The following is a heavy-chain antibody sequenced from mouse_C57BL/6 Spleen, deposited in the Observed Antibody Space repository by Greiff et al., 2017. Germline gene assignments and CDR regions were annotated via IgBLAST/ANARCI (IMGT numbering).Heavy chain of an antibody. J-gene: IGHJ4*01. D-gene: IGHD1-1*01. CDR2: ISDGGSYT. CDR3: ARGEHGSSYAMDY. V-gene: IGHV5-4*03. CDR1: GFTFSSYA. Sequence: EVMLVESGGGLVKPGGSLKLSCAASGFTFSSYAMSWVRQTPEKRLEWVATISDGGSYTYYPDNVKGRFTISRDNAKNNLYLQMSHLKAEDTAMYYCARGEHGSSYAMDYWGQGTSVTVSS.